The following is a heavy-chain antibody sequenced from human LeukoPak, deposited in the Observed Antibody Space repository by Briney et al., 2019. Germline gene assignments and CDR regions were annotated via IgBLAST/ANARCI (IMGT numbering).Heavy chain of an antibody. V-gene: IGHV1-2*02. CDR2: INPNSGGT. D-gene: IGHD3-10*01. CDR3: ARSPTYYYGSGSPYGMDV. CDR1: GYTFTGYY. J-gene: IGHJ6*02. Sequence: ASVKVSCKASGYTFTGYYMHWVRQAPGQGLEWMGWINPNSGGTNYAQKFQGRVTVTRDTSISTAYMELSRLRSDDTAVYYCARSPTYYYGSGSPYGMDVWGQGTTVTVSS.